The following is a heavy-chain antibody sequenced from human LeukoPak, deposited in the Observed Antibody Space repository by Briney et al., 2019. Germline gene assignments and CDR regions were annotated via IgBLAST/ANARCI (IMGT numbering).Heavy chain of an antibody. CDR1: GGSISGHY. V-gene: IGHV4-59*11. CDR2: IYSSGNT. D-gene: IGHD2-15*01. J-gene: IGHJ4*02. CDR3: ARSILHSGGSCCWYYFDY. Sequence: SETLSLTCTVSGGSISGHYWSWIRQPPGKGLEWLGYIYSSGNTDYNPSLKSRVTISPDTSKNHFSLELSSVTAADTAVYYCARSILHSGGSCCWYYFDYWGQGTLVTVSS.